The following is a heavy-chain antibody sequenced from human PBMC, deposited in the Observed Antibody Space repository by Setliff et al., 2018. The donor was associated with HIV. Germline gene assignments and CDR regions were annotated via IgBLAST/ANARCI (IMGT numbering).Heavy chain of an antibody. J-gene: IGHJ6*03. CDR3: ARVSITYWYSIPRDYYYYMDV. Sequence: TSETLSLTCTVSGGSIRRSSYYWGWIRQPPGKGLEWIGSFSYSESTYYNPSLNSRVTMSVDKSRNQFSLKVSSVTAADTAVYYCARVSITYWYSIPRDYYYYMDVWGEGTTVTVSS. CDR1: GGSIRRSSYY. CDR2: FSYSEST. V-gene: IGHV4-39*07. D-gene: IGHD2-8*02.